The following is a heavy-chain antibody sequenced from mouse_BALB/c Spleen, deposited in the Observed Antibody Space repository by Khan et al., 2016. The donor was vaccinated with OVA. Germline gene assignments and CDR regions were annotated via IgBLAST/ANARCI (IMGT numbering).Heavy chain of an antibody. CDR3: ARSGTTVVADWYFDV. CDR1: GYSITSGYS. Sequence: QLEESGPDLVKPSQSLSLTCTVTGYSITSGYSWHWIRQFPGNKLEWMGYIHYSGSTNYNPSLKSRISITRDTSKNQFFLQLNSVTTEDTATYYCARSGTTVVADWYFDVWGAGTTVTVSS. CDR2: IHYSGST. V-gene: IGHV3-1*02. D-gene: IGHD1-1*01. J-gene: IGHJ1*01.